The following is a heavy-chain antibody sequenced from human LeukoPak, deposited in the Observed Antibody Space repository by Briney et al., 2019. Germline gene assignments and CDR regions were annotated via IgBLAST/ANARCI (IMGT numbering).Heavy chain of an antibody. Sequence: ASETLSLTCTVSGGSIGTYYWSWIRQSPGKGLEWIGYIYVTGTRYNPYLQSRVTISVDRSRNQFFLKMSSVAAADTAVYYCARHIGGGIEDMDVWGKGTKVIVSS. J-gene: IGHJ6*03. CDR3: ARHIGGGIEDMDV. V-gene: IGHV4-59*08. CDR1: GGSIGTYY. CDR2: IYVTGT. D-gene: IGHD3-16*02.